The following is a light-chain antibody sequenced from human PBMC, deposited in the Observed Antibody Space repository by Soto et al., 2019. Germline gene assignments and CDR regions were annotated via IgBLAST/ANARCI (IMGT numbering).Light chain of an antibody. CDR1: SSDVGGSNF. J-gene: IGLJ3*02. CDR2: EVS. V-gene: IGLV2-8*01. Sequence: QSVLTQPPSASGSPGQSVTISCTGTSSDVGGSNFVSWYQQHPGKAPKLMIYEVSKRPSGVPARFSGSKSGNTASLTVSGLQAEDEADYYCSSSAGGYTWVFGGGTKLNVL. CDR3: SSSAGGYTWV.